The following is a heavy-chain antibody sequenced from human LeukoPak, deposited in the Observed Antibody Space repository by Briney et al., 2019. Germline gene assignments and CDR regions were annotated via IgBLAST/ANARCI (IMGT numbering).Heavy chain of an antibody. J-gene: IGHJ4*02. Sequence: SETLSLTCTVSRGSISSYYWSWIRQPPGKGLEWIGSIYYSGSTYYNPSLKSRVTISVDTSKNQFSLKLSSVTAADTAVYYCARRSGVVVPAAFDYWGQGTLVTVSS. CDR3: ARRSGVVVPAAFDY. CDR1: RGSISSYY. CDR2: IYYSGST. V-gene: IGHV4-59*05. D-gene: IGHD2-2*01.